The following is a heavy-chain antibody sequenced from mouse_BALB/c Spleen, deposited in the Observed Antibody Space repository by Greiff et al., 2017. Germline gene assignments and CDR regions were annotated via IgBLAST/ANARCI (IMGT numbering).Heavy chain of an antibody. CDR3: TRSYGSNDY. V-gene: IGHV1-7*01. CDR1: GYTFTSYW. J-gene: IGHJ2*01. CDR2: INPSTGYT. D-gene: IGHD1-1*01. Sequence: VQGVESGAELAKPGASVKMSCKASGYTFTSYWMHWVKQRPGQGLEWIGYINPSTGYTEYNQKFKDKATLTADKSSSTAYMQLSSLTSEDSAVYYCTRSYGSNDYWGQGTTLTVSS.